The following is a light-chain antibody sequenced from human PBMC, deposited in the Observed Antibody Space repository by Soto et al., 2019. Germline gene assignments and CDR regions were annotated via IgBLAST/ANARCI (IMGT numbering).Light chain of an antibody. V-gene: IGKV3-11*01. CDR2: DAS. Sequence: EIVLTQSPATLSLSPGERSTLSFRARQCVESYLACYQQRAGQAPRLLFYDASKRATGIPVRFSGSGSGTDFTPTISSLEPEDFAVYYCQQRSNWPTFGQGTRLEIK. CDR3: QQRSNWPT. J-gene: IGKJ5*01. CDR1: QCVESY.